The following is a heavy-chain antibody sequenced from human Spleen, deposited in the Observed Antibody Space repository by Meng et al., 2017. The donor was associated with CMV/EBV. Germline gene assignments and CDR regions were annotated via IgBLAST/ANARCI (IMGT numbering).Heavy chain of an antibody. V-gene: IGHV1-69*13. CDR3: AKASGAYCSGGSCYLDN. CDR2: IIPIFGTT. J-gene: IGHJ4*02. Sequence: SVKVSCKASGGTFNNYAFSWVRQAPGQGLEWMGGIIPIFGTTNYAQKFQGRVTIIADESTRTAYMELSSLRAEDTAVYYCAKASGAYCSGGSCYLDNWGLGTLVTVSS. CDR1: GGTFNNYA. D-gene: IGHD2-15*01.